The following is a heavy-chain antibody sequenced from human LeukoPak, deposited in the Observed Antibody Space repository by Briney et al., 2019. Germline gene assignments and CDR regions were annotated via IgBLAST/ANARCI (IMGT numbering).Heavy chain of an antibody. CDR2: ISWNSGSI. V-gene: IGHV3-9*01. Sequence: GGSLRLSCAASGFTFDDYAMHWVRQAPGKGLEWVSGISWNSGSIGYADSVKGRFTISRDNAKNSLYLQMNSLRAEDTALYYCAKDEDTAMVRSFDYWGQGTLVTVSS. J-gene: IGHJ4*02. CDR3: AKDEDTAMVRSFDY. D-gene: IGHD5-18*01. CDR1: GFTFDDYA.